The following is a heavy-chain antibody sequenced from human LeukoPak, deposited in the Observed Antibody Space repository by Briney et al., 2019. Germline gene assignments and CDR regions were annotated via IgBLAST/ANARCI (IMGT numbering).Heavy chain of an antibody. J-gene: IGHJ3*02. CDR1: GGSISSGGYY. D-gene: IGHD6-13*01. CDR3: AREGQQLAHGAFDI. CDR2: IYYSGST. V-gene: IGHV4-31*03. Sequence: SETLSLTCTVSGGSISSGGYYWSWIRQHPGKGLEWIGYIYYSGSTYYNPSLKSRVTISVDTSKNQFSLKLSSVTAADTAVYYCAREGQQLAHGAFDIWGQGTMVTVSS.